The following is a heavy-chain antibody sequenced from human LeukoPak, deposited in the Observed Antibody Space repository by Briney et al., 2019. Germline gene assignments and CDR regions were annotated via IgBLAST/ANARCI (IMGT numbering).Heavy chain of an antibody. D-gene: IGHD3-22*01. CDR1: GFTFSTYA. CDR3: AKGSYFYDNSAYRKGGGPSYFDY. Sequence: DPGGSLRLSCAASGFTFSTYAMSWVRQAPGKGLEWVSVITGGADTTSYADSVKGRFTISRDNGNNTLYLQMTSLRAEDTAVYFCAKGSYFYDNSAYRKGGGPSYFDYWGQGILVTVSS. CDR2: ITGGADTT. V-gene: IGHV3-23*01. J-gene: IGHJ4*02.